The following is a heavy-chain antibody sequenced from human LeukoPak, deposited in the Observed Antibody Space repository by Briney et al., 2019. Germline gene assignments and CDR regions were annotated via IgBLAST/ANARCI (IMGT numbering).Heavy chain of an antibody. V-gene: IGHV4-59*01. CDR2: IYYSGST. Sequence: SETLSLTCTVSGGSISSYYWSWIRQPPGKGLEWIGYIYYSGSTNYNPSLKSRVTISVDTSKNQFSLKLSSVTAADTAVYYCARADTAPPYMDVWGKGTTVTVSS. J-gene: IGHJ6*03. CDR3: ARADTAPPYMDV. CDR1: GGSISSYY. D-gene: IGHD5-18*01.